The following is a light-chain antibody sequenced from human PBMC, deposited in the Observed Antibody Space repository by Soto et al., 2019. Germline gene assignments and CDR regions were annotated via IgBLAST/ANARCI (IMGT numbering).Light chain of an antibody. J-gene: IGLJ1*01. Sequence: QSVLTQPPSVSGAPGQRVTISRTGSSXNIGAGYDVHWYQQLPGTAPKLLIYGNSNRPSGVPDRFSGSKSGTSASLAITGLQAEDEADYYCQSSDSSLNVFGTGTKVTVL. CDR2: GNS. CDR1: SXNIGAGYD. CDR3: QSSDSSLNV. V-gene: IGLV1-40*01.